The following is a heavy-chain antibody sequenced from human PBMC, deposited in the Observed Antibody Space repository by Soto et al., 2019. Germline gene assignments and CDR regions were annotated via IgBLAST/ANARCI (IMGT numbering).Heavy chain of an antibody. CDR2: IIPIFGTA. V-gene: IGHV1-69*13. D-gene: IGHD2-21*02. CDR1: GGTFSSYA. J-gene: IGHJ5*02. Sequence: SVKVSCKASGGTFSSYAISWVRQAPGQGLEWMGGIIPIFGTANYAQKFQCRVTITADESTSTAYMELRSLRSDDTAVYYYAVPLSYCGGDCPPSWGQETLVTVSS. CDR3: AVPLSYCGGDCPPS.